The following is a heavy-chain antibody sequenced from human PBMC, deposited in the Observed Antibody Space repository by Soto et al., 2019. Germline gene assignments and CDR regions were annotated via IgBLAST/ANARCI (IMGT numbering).Heavy chain of an antibody. J-gene: IGHJ6*02. CDR3: ARDVGGSGSYYNWWYYYYYGMDV. V-gene: IGHV3-33*01. Sequence: PGGSLRLSCAASGFTFSSYGMHWVRQAPGKGLEWVAVIWYDGSNKYYADSVKGRFTISRDNSKNTLYLQMNSLRAEDTAVYYCARDVGGSGSYYNWWYYYYYGMDVWGQGTTVTVSS. CDR2: IWYDGSNK. CDR1: GFTFSSYG. D-gene: IGHD3-10*01.